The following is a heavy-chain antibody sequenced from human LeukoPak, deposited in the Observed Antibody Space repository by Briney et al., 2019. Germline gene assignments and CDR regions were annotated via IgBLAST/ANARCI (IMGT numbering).Heavy chain of an antibody. CDR2: INHSGTT. D-gene: IGHD6-13*01. CDR3: ARAVGAYSSSWYRLYYYMDV. Sequence: SETLSLTCAVYGGSFSGYYWSWIRQPPGKGLECIGEINHSGTTNYNPSLKSRVIISVDTSKNQFSLKLSSVTAADTAVYYCARAVGAYSSSWYRLYYYMDVWGKGTTVTVSS. J-gene: IGHJ6*03. CDR1: GGSFSGYY. V-gene: IGHV4-34*01.